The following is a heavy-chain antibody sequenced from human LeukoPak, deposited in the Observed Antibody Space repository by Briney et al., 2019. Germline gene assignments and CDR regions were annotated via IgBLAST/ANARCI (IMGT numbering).Heavy chain of an antibody. CDR3: AKDLGVWAPDAFDI. CDR2: ISWNSGSI. CDR1: ALTFDDYA. J-gene: IGHJ3*02. V-gene: IGHV3-9*01. Sequence: SLTPSRAPSALTFDDYAMRSVRQPPRDCLEWVSGISWNSGSIGYADSVKGRFTISRDNAKNSMYLQMNSLRAEDTALYYCAKDLGVWAPDAFDIWGQGTMVTVSS. D-gene: IGHD1-26*01.